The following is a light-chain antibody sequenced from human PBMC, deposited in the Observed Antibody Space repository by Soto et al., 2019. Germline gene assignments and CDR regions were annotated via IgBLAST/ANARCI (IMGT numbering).Light chain of an antibody. CDR2: EVS. J-gene: IGLJ2*01. CDR1: SSDVGSYNL. V-gene: IGLV2-23*02. Sequence: QSALTQPASVSGSPGQSITISCTGTSSDVGSYNLVSWYQQHPGKAPKLTIYEVSKRPSGVSNRFSGSKSGNTASLTISGLQAEDEADYYCCSYAGSSNVVFGGGTKLTVL. CDR3: CSYAGSSNVV.